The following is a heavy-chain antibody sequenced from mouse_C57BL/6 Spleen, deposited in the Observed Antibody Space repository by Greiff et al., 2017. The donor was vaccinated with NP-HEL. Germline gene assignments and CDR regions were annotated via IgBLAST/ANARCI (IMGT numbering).Heavy chain of an antibody. CDR2: IDPENGDT. Sequence: VQLKQSGAELVRPGASVKLSCTASGFNITDDYMHWVKQRPEQGLEWIGWIDPENGDTEYASKFQGKATITADTSSNTAYLQLSSLTSEDTAVYYCTTSDYYGSRAYWGQGTLVTVSA. J-gene: IGHJ3*01. CDR3: TTSDYYGSRAY. D-gene: IGHD1-1*01. CDR1: GFNITDDY. V-gene: IGHV14-4*01.